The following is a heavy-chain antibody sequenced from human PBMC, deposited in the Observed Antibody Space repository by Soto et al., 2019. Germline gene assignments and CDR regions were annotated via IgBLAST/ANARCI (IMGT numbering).Heavy chain of an antibody. D-gene: IGHD3-22*01. CDR2: ISAYNGNT. Sequence: SMKDSCKSSGYTLSRYGICWVREAPRQGHERMGWISAYNGNTNDAQKLQGRVTMTTDTSTSTAYMELRSLRSDDTAVYYCERDYYDSSGYGAFDIWGQGTMVTLSS. CDR1: GYTLSRYG. CDR3: ERDYYDSSGYGAFDI. J-gene: IGHJ3*02. V-gene: IGHV1-18*01.